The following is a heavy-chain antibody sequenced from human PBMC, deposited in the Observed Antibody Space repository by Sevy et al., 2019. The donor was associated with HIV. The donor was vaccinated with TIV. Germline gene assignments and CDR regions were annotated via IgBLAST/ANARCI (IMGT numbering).Heavy chain of an antibody. CDR3: ARVKDYGDYGAFDI. Sequence: GGSPRLSCAASGFTFSSYAMSWVRQAPGKGLEWVSAISGSGGSTYYADSVKGRFTISRDNSKNTLYLQMNSLRAEDTAIYFCARVKDYGDYGAFDIWGQGTMVTVSS. CDR2: ISGSGGST. V-gene: IGHV3-23*01. J-gene: IGHJ3*02. D-gene: IGHD4-17*01. CDR1: GFTFSSYA.